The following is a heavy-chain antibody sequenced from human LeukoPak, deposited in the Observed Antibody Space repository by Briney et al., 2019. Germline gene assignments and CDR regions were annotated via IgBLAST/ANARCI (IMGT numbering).Heavy chain of an antibody. Sequence: GGYLRLSCAGSGFTFGGYGMHWFRQTPGKGLEWVAVIAYDGSRAFYADSVKGRFTISRDNSKNTMSVQMDDLRAEDTAVYYCTRYNNDHFDYWGQGTLVTVSS. V-gene: IGHV3-33*01. CDR1: GFTFGGYG. J-gene: IGHJ4*02. CDR2: IAYDGSRA. CDR3: TRYNNDHFDY. D-gene: IGHD1-14*01.